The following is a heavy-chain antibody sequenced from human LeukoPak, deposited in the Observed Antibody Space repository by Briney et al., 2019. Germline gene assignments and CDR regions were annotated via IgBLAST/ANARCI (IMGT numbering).Heavy chain of an antibody. Sequence: GSSVKVSCKASGGTFSSYAISWVRQAPGQGLEWMGRIIPILGIANYAQKFQGRVTITADESTSTAYMELSSLRSEDTAVYYCASNLVAARPDYYYYYYYMDVWGKGTTVTVSS. CDR3: ASNLVAARPDYYYYYYYMDV. D-gene: IGHD2-15*01. CDR2: IIPILGIA. V-gene: IGHV1-69*04. J-gene: IGHJ6*03. CDR1: GGTFSSYA.